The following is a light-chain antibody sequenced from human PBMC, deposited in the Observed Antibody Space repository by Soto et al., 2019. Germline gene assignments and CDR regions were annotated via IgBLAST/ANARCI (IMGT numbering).Light chain of an antibody. J-gene: IGKJ2*01. CDR1: QSVLYSSNNKNY. CDR2: WAS. V-gene: IGKV4-1*01. CDR3: QQYYSTPPT. Sequence: DIVMTQSPDSLAVSLGERATINCKSSQSVLYSSNNKNYLAWYQLNPGQPPKLLISWASARESGVPDRFSGGGSGTDFTLTISSLQAEDVAIYYCQQYYSTPPTFGQGTKLEI.